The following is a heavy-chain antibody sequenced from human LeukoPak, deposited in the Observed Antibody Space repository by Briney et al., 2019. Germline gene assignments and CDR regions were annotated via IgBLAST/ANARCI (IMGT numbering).Heavy chain of an antibody. J-gene: IGHJ4*02. Sequence: GGSLRLSCAASGFTFSSYSMNWVRQAPGKGLEWVSYIGSSSSTIYYADSVKGRFTISRDNAKSSLYLQMNSLRAEDTAIYYCAREPDFWSGYHFDYWGQGTLVTVSS. CDR3: AREPDFWSGYHFDY. D-gene: IGHD3-3*01. V-gene: IGHV3-48*01. CDR1: GFTFSSYS. CDR2: IGSSSSTI.